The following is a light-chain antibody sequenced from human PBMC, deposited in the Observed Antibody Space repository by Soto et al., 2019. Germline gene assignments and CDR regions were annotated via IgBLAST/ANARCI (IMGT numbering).Light chain of an antibody. V-gene: IGKV4-1*01. J-gene: IGKJ2*01. CDR2: WAS. CDR3: QQYHTTPNT. Sequence: DVVMTQSPATLAVSLGERAAINCKSSQNLLFTSNNKNSLAWYQQKPGQPPKLFIYWASTRESGAPDRFSGSGSGRDFTLTISSLQAEDVAVYYCQQYHTTPNTFGQGTKLEIK. CDR1: QNLLFTSNNKNS.